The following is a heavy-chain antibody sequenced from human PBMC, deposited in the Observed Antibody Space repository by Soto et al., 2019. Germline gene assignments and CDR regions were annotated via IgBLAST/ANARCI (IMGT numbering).Heavy chain of an antibody. V-gene: IGHV1-69*02. D-gene: IGHD2-15*01. CDR2: IIPILGIA. CDR1: GGTFRSYT. CDR3: ATTRVEKHDAFDI. J-gene: IGHJ3*02. Sequence: SVKVSCQASGGTFRSYTISWVRQAPGQGLEWMGRIIPILGIANYAQKFQGRVTITADKSTSTAYMELSSLRSEDTAVYYCATTRVEKHDAFDIWGQGTMVTVSS.